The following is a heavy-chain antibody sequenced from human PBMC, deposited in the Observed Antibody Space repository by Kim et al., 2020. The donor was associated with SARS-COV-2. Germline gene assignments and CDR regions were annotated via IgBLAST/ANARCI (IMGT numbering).Heavy chain of an antibody. Sequence: SETLSLTCAVSGGSISSSNWWSLVRQPPRKGMGWSGEVYHSGSTNYNPSLKSRVTISVDKSKNQFSLKLSSVTAADTAVYYCARDLLDASSGYYRYYFDYGGQGTLVTVSS. D-gene: IGHD3-22*01. J-gene: IGHJ4*02. CDR1: GGSISSSNW. CDR2: VYHSGST. CDR3: ARDLLDASSGYYRYYFDY. V-gene: IGHV4-4*02.